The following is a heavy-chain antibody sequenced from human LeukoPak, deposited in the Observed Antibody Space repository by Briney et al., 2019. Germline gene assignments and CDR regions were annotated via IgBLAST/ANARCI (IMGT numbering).Heavy chain of an antibody. CDR1: GFTFRSYA. V-gene: IGHV3-23*01. CDR2: ISGSGGGT. J-gene: IGHJ6*02. Sequence: GGSLRLSCAASGFTFRSYAMDWVRQAPGKGLEWVSAISGSGGGTYYADSVKGRFTISRDNSKNTLYLQMNSLRAEDTAVYYCAKGHPGDAYYCYYGMDVWGQGTTVTVSS. D-gene: IGHD1-26*01. CDR3: AKGHPGDAYYCYYGMDV.